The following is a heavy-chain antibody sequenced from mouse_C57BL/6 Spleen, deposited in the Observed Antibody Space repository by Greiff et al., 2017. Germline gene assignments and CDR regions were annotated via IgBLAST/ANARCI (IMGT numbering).Heavy chain of an antibody. Sequence: EVQLQQSGPELVKPGASVKISCKASGYSFTGYYMNWVKQSPEKSLEWIGEINPSTGGTTYNQKFKAKATLTVDKSSSTAYMQLKSLTSEDSAVYYCARYDGYYVGGVDYWGQGTTLTVSS. CDR2: INPSTGGT. D-gene: IGHD2-3*01. CDR1: GYSFTGYY. V-gene: IGHV1-42*01. CDR3: ARYDGYYVGGVDY. J-gene: IGHJ2*01.